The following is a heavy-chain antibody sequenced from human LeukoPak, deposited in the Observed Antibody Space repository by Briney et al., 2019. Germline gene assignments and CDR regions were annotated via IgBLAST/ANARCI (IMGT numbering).Heavy chain of an antibody. Sequence: SGGSLRLSCAASEFSVGSNYMTWVRQAPGKGLEWVSLIYSGGSTYYADSVKGRFTISRDNSKNTLYLQMNSLRAEDTAVYYCARDRRGVGYRPQYYYYYYMDVWGKGTTVTVSS. CDR1: EFSVGSNY. D-gene: IGHD5-24*01. CDR2: IYSGGST. V-gene: IGHV3-66*01. J-gene: IGHJ6*03. CDR3: ARDRRGVGYRPQYYYYYYMDV.